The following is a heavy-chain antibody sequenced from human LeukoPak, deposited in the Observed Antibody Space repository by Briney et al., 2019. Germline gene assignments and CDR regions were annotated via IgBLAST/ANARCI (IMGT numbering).Heavy chain of an antibody. V-gene: IGHV3-21*01. J-gene: IGHJ6*03. CDR1: GFTFDTYT. CDR2: ISSSSSYI. Sequence: GGSLRLSCATSGFTFDTYTMNWIRQAPGKGLEWVSSISSSSSYIYYADSVKGRFTISRDNAKNSLYLQMNSLRAEDTAVYYCARPHYYYYYMDVWGKGTTVTVSS. CDR3: ARPHYYYYYMDV.